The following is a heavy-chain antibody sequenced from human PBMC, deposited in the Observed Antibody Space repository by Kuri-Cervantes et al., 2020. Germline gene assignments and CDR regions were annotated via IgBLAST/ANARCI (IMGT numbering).Heavy chain of an antibody. CDR1: GGSFSGYY. D-gene: IGHD6-13*01. CDR2: INYSGST. CDR3: ARVYTGWAAAGRRSYFDY. Sequence: SETLSLTCAVYGGSFSGYYWSWIRQAPGKGLEWIGEINYSGSTNYNPSLKSRVTISVDTSKNQFSLKLSSVTAADTAVYYCARVYTGWAAAGRRSYFDYWGQGTLVTVSS. V-gene: IGHV4-34*01. J-gene: IGHJ4*02.